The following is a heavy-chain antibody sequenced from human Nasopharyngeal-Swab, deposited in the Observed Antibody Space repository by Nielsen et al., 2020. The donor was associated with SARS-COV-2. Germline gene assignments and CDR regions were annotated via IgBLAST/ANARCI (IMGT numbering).Heavy chain of an antibody. V-gene: IGHV3-9*01. CDR1: GFAFDDYA. CDR3: ANFGATSYYYDSSGYAFDI. D-gene: IGHD3-22*01. J-gene: IGHJ3*02. Sequence: GGSLRLSCEASGFAFDDYAMHWVRQAPGKGLEWVSGISWNSGSIGYADSVKGRFTISRDNAKNSLYLQMNSLRAEDTALYYCANFGATSYYYDSSGYAFDIWGQGTMVTVSS. CDR2: ISWNSGSI.